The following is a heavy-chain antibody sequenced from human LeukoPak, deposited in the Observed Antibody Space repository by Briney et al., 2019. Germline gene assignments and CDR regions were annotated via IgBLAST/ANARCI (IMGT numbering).Heavy chain of an antibody. CDR3: AKGTLPDY. D-gene: IGHD2-15*01. Sequence: GGSLRLSCVTSGFIFSNDWMTWVRQAPGKGLEWVANMNTDGNERNYVDSVKGRFTVSRDNAKNSLYLEMNSLRAEDTAVYYCAKGTLPDYWGQGTLVTVSS. J-gene: IGHJ4*02. CDR1: GFIFSNDW. CDR2: MNTDGNER. V-gene: IGHV3-7*03.